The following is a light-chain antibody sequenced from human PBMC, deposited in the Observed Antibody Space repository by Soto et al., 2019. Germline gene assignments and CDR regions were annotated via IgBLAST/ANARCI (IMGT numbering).Light chain of an antibody. J-gene: IGLJ1*01. CDR1: SSTVGGFNV. CDR3: CSYVGATTYV. Sequence: QSALTQPASVSGSPGLSITISCTGTSSTVGGFNVVSWYQQHPGKAPKVIIYEGIKRPSGVSNRFSGSNSGSTASLTISGLQAEDEADYYCCSYVGATTYVFGTGTKLTVL. V-gene: IGLV2-23*01. CDR2: EGI.